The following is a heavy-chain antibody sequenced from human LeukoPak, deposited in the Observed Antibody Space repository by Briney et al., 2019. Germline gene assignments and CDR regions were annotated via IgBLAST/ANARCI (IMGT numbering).Heavy chain of an antibody. D-gene: IGHD6-13*01. J-gene: IGHJ4*02. CDR3: SSIAAAGDDY. V-gene: IGHV3-23*05. CDR2: ISRTVTTT. CDR1: GFTFSRYD. Sequence: GGSLRLSCAASGFTFSRYDLSWVRQAPGKGLECVSTISRTVTTTYYADSVKGRFTISRDNSKSTLYLQMNDLRAEDTAVYYCSSIAAAGDDYWGQGTLVTVSS.